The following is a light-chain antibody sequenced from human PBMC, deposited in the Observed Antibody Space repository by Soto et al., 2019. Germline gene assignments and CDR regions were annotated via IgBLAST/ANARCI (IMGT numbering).Light chain of an antibody. CDR3: QQNNNSPT. Sequence: EIVMTQSPATLSVSPGERATLSCRASQSVSSNLAWYQQKPGQAPRLLIYGASTRATGIPARFSGSGSGTEFTLTISSLQFEDFAVYYCQQNNNSPTSGGGTKVDIK. V-gene: IGKV3-15*01. J-gene: IGKJ4*01. CDR2: GAS. CDR1: QSVSSN.